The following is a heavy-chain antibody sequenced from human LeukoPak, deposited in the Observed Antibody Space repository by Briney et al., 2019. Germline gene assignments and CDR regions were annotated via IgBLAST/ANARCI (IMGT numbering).Heavy chain of an antibody. Sequence: PGGSLRLSCADSGFTYSNYWMYWVRQAPGKRLVWVARINSDGSSTTYADSVEGRFTIYRDNTKSKLHLQMHSLRVDDSAVYFCTRTTTTADWYFDLWGRGTLVTVSS. CDR2: INSDGSST. CDR1: GFTYSNYW. J-gene: IGHJ2*01. CDR3: TRTTTTADWYFDL. D-gene: IGHD1-1*01. V-gene: IGHV3-74*01.